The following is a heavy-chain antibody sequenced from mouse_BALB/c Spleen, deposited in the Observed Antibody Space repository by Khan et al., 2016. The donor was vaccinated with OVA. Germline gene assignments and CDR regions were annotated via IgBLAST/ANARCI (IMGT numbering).Heavy chain of an antibody. Sequence: QIQLVQSGPELKKPGETVKISCKASGYTFTNYGMNWVKQAPGKGLKWMGWINTYTGEPTYADDFTGRFAFSLETSASTAYLQINNLKNEDQATYFYTRRISYFALDYWGQGTSVTVSS. CDR1: GYTFTNYG. CDR2: INTYTGEP. CDR3: TRRISYFALDY. D-gene: IGHD2-4*01. V-gene: IGHV9-1*02. J-gene: IGHJ4*01.